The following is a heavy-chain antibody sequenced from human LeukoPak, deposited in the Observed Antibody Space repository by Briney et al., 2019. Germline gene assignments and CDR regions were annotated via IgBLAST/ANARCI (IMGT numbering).Heavy chain of an antibody. Sequence: SETLSLTCTVSGYYISSNYYWGWIRQPPGKGLEWIGSFYHSGTTYYSPSLKSRLTISVDASKNQFSLKLTSAAAADTAVYYCARGGYHNFWGDYDPTYFDYWGQGALVTVSS. D-gene: IGHD3-3*01. V-gene: IGHV4-38-2*02. J-gene: IGHJ4*02. CDR3: ARGGYHNFWGDYDPTYFDY. CDR1: GYYISSNYY. CDR2: FYHSGTT.